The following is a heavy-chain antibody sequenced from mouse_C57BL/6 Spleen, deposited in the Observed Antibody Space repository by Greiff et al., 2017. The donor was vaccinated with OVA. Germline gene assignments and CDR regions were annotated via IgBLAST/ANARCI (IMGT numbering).Heavy chain of an antibody. D-gene: IGHD1-1*01. CDR2: IYPGSGST. CDR3: ARGGGITTVGRFDY. V-gene: IGHV1-55*01. J-gene: IGHJ2*01. Sequence: VQLQQSGAELVKPGASVKMSCKASGYTFTSYWITWVKQRPGQGLEWIGDIYPGSGSTNYNEKLKSKATLTVDTSSSTAYMQLSSLTSVDSAVYYCARGGGITTVGRFDYWGQGTTLTVSS. CDR1: GYTFTSYW.